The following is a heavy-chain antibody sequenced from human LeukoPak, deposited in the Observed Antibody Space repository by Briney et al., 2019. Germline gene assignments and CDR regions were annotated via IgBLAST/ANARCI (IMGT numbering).Heavy chain of an antibody. CDR3: ARHLDWDSGGDAFDF. CDR2: IHYSGST. D-gene: IGHD3/OR15-3a*01. CDR1: GVPISSYY. J-gene: IGHJ3*01. Sequence: SETLSLTCTVSGVPISSYYWSWLRQPPGKGLDWIGYIHYSGSTRNYPSLESRVTISVDTSKNQFSLKLTSVTAADTAMYYCARHLDWDSGGDAFDFWGQGTMVTVSS. V-gene: IGHV4-59*08.